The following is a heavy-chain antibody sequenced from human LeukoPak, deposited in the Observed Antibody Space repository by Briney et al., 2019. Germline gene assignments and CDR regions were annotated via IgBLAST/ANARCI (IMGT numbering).Heavy chain of an antibody. CDR3: ARDGDRDYDILTGYSTLGY. Sequence: SETLSLTCTVSGGSISSGGYYWSWIRQHPGKGLEWIGSIYYSGSTHYNPSLKSRVTISVDTSKNQFSLKLSSVTAADTAVYYCARDGDRDYDILTGYSTLGYWGQGTLVTVSS. J-gene: IGHJ4*02. CDR1: GGSISSGGYY. CDR2: IYYSGST. V-gene: IGHV4-39*07. D-gene: IGHD3-9*01.